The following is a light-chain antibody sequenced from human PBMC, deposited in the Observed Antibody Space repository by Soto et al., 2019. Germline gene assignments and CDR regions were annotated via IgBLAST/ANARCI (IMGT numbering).Light chain of an antibody. CDR1: ETVSKK. V-gene: IGKV3-15*01. Sequence: EIVMTQSPATLSVSPGDTATLSCRANETVSKKLAWYQQKPGQAPRLLIHDAATRASDTPARFSGSGSGTDFTLTISSLEPEDFAVYYCQQYNNWPPLTFGGGTKVDIK. CDR2: DAA. J-gene: IGKJ4*01. CDR3: QQYNNWPPLT.